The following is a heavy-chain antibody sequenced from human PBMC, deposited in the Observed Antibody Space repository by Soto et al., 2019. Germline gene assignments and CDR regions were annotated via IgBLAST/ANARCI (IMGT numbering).Heavy chain of an antibody. CDR1: GFSFSDYY. CDR2: ISFSGSDI. Sequence: GGSLRLSCAASGFSFSDYYISWIRLAQGQGLEWVSYISFSGSDIYYANPVLSRFTISRDNTKNSLYSQKNSPVAADTAAVYYARGSLGPAAMFGLFDLWGQGILVTVSS. D-gene: IGHD2-2*01. CDR3: ARGSLGPAAMFGLFDL. J-gene: IGHJ4*02. V-gene: IGHV3-11*01.